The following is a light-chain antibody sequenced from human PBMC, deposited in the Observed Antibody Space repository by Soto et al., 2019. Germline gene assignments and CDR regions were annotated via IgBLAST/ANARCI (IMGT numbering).Light chain of an antibody. CDR3: QQHNNWPLP. CDR2: VAS. V-gene: IGKV3-15*01. Sequence: EIVMPLSPATLSVSQRERATLSCRASQSVSSNLAWYQQKPGQAPRLLIYVASTRATGIPARFRGSGSGTEFTLTISSLQFEDYAVYYCQQHNNWPLPFGQGTRVEIK. CDR1: QSVSSN. J-gene: IGKJ5*01.